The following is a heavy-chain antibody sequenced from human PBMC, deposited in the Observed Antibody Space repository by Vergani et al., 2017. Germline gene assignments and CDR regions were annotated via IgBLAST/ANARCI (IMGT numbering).Heavy chain of an antibody. CDR2: VHTDGTA. Sequence: VQLQESGPGLLKPSETLSLTCSVSGASISSYFWSWIRQPAGKGLEWLGRVHTDGTAYYNPSLRTRVRLSADLSQSQFSLKMTSLTAADTAVYFCARDQWDDDGPRGWFAPWGQGILGTVSS. CDR3: ARDQWDDDGPRGWFAP. V-gene: IGHV4-4*07. J-gene: IGHJ5*02. D-gene: IGHD5-24*01. CDR1: GASISSYF.